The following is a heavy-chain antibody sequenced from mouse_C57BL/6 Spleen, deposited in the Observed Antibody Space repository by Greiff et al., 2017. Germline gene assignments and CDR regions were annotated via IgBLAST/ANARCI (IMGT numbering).Heavy chain of an antibody. V-gene: IGHV1-64*01. D-gene: IGHD2-3*01. CDR3: ARLGYDGDYVFDY. CDR2: IHPNSGST. J-gene: IGHJ2*01. CDR1: GYTFTRYW. Sequence: QVQLQQPGAELVKPGASVKLSCKASGYTFTRYWMHWVKQRPGQGLEWIGMIHPNSGSTNYNEKFKSKATLTVDKSSITAYMQLSSLTAEDSAVYDCARLGYDGDYVFDYWGQGTTVTVSS.